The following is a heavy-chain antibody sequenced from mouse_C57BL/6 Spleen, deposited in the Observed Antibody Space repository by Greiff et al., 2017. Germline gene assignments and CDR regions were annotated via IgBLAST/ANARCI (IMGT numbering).Heavy chain of an antibody. J-gene: IGHJ1*03. CDR1: GFTFTDYY. CDR3: ARVGSSLPYWYFDV. Sequence: EVQVVESGPVLVKPGPSVKISCKASGFTFTDYYMHWVKQSHGKSLEWIGLVYPYNGGTSYNQKFKGKATLTVDTSSSTAYMELNSLTSEDSAVYYCARVGSSLPYWYFDVWGTGTTVTVSS. CDR2: VYPYNGGT. D-gene: IGHD1-1*01. V-gene: IGHV1-36*01.